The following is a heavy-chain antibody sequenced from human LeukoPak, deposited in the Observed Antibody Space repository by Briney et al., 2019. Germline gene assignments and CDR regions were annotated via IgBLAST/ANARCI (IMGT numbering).Heavy chain of an antibody. D-gene: IGHD3-10*01. CDR1: GYTFTSYD. CDR2: MNPNSGNT. Sequence: GASVKVSCKASGYTFTSYDINWVRQATGQGLEWMGWMNPNSGNTGYAQKFQGRVTMTRNTSISTAYMELSSLGSEDTAVYYCARGVDPSGSLVSDYWGQGTLVTVSS. V-gene: IGHV1-8*01. CDR3: ARGVDPSGSLVSDY. J-gene: IGHJ4*02.